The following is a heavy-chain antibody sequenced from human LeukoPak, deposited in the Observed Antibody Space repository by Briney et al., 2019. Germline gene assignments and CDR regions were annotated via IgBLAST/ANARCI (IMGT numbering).Heavy chain of an antibody. CDR1: GGSIATSXXX. J-gene: IGHJ3*02. D-gene: IGHD3-22*01. CDR2: MYYTGTT. Sequence: SETLXLTCSVSGGSIATSXXXXXXIRXPPXXXXXXXXXMYYTGTTSXNPSLKXXXXIXVDTSNKQFSLRLSSVTAADTAVYFCARHLYFYDVSGHIFDIWGQGTVVTVSS. V-gene: IGHV4-39*01. CDR3: ARHLYFYDVSGHIFDI.